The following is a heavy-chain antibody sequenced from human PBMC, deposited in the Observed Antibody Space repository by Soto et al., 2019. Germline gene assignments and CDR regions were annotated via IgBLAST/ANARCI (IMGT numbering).Heavy chain of an antibody. V-gene: IGHV3-30-3*01. CDR2: ISHDGSNK. Sequence: QVQLVESEGGVVQPGTSLRLSCAASGFPFSNYALHWVRQAPGKGLEWVASISHDGSNKYHADSVKGRFTISRDSSKSTLYLEMNSLRADDTAVYYCARSTEQWLVRVGCDYWGQGSLVTVSS. J-gene: IGHJ4*02. CDR1: GFPFSNYA. CDR3: ARSTEQWLVRVGCDY. D-gene: IGHD6-19*01.